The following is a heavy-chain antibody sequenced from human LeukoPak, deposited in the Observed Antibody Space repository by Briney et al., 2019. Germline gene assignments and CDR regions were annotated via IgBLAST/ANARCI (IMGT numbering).Heavy chain of an antibody. Sequence: GGSLRLSCAASGFDLSTYEMNWVRQAPGKGLEWIADITISGHTKNYADSVKGRFSISRDNARTSLYLQMHSLRVEDTGVYYCARGDPHADLWGQGTLVTVSS. CDR3: ARGDPHADL. CDR1: GFDLSTYE. J-gene: IGHJ5*02. V-gene: IGHV3-48*03. D-gene: IGHD5-24*01. CDR2: ITISGHTK.